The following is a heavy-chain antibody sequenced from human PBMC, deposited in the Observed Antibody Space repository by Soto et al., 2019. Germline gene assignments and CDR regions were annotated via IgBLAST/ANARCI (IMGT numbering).Heavy chain of an antibody. CDR1: GGSISSGGYY. CDR3: ARSGNDYDSSGQWDAFDI. Sequence: QVQLQESGPGLVKLSQTLSLTCTVSGGSISSGGYYWSWIRQHPGKGLEWIGHIYYSGSTYYNPSLKSRVTISVDTSKNQFSLKLSSVTAADTAVYYCARSGNDYDSSGQWDAFDIWGQGTMVTVSS. V-gene: IGHV4-31*03. J-gene: IGHJ3*02. D-gene: IGHD3-22*01. CDR2: IYYSGST.